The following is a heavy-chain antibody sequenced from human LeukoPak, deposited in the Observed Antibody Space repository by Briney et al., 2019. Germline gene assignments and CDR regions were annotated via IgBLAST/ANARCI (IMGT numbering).Heavy chain of an antibody. D-gene: IGHD1-26*01. CDR2: IYEDGRT. J-gene: IGHJ4*02. CDR3: TRDPSDSALPDY. CDR1: GFSVVNTY. Sequence: GGSLRLSCAASGFSVVNTYMSWVRQAPGKGLEWVSVIYEDGRTYYATSVKGRFTISRDNSKNTLYLQMNSLRAEDAALYYCTRDPSDSALPDYWGQGTLVTVSS. V-gene: IGHV3-53*01.